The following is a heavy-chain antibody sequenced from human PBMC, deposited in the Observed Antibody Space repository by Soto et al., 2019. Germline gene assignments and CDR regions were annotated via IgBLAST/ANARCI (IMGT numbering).Heavy chain of an antibody. CDR3: ARGAEGIAVAGTFDY. V-gene: IGHV4-4*02. CDR1: GGSISSSNW. J-gene: IGHJ4*02. CDR2: IYHSGST. D-gene: IGHD6-19*01. Sequence: QVQLQESGPGLVKPSGTLSLTCAVSGGSISSSNWWSWVRQPPGKGLEWIGEIYHSGSTNYNPSLQSRVTISVDKSKNQFSLKLSSVTAADTAVYYCARGAEGIAVAGTFDYWGQGTLVTVSS.